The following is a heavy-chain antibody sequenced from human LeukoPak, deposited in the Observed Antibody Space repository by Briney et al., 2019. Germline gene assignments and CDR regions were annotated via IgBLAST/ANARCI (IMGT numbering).Heavy chain of an antibody. D-gene: IGHD5-18*01. CDR2: TYYSGST. J-gene: IGHJ4*02. CDR3: ASSRGYSYGFDY. CDR1: GGSISSYY. Sequence: SETLSLTCTVSGGSISSYYWSWIRQPPGKGLEWIGYTYYSGSTNYNPSLKSRVTISVDTSKNQFSLKLSSVTAADTAVYYCASSRGYSYGFDYWGQGTLVTVSS. V-gene: IGHV4-59*01.